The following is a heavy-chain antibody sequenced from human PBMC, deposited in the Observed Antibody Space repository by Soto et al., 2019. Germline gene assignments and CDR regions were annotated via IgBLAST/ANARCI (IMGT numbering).Heavy chain of an antibody. CDR1: GFTFSSYA. J-gene: IGHJ6*02. D-gene: IGHD2-15*01. CDR3: AKESLTTVVYYYYGMDV. V-gene: IGHV3-23*01. CDR2: ISGSGGST. Sequence: GGSLRLSCAASGFTFSSYAMSWVRQAPGKGLEWVSAISGSGGSTYYADSVKGRFTISRDNSKNTLYLQMNSLRAEDTAVYYCAKESLTTVVYYYYGMDVWGQGTTVTSP.